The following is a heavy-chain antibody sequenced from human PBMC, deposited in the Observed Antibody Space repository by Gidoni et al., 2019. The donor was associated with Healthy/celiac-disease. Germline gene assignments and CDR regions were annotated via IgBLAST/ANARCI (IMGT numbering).Heavy chain of an antibody. CDR3: ARGVVVVVAASGWFDP. V-gene: IGHV4-34*01. CDR2: INHSGST. CDR1: GGSFSGYY. Sequence: QVQLQQSGAGRLKPSETLSLTCAVYGGSFSGYYWSWIRQPPGKGLEWIGEINHSGSTNYNPSPKSRVTISVDTSKNQFSLKLSAVTAADTAVYYWARGVVVVVAASGWFDPWGQGTLVTVSS. D-gene: IGHD2-15*01. J-gene: IGHJ5*02.